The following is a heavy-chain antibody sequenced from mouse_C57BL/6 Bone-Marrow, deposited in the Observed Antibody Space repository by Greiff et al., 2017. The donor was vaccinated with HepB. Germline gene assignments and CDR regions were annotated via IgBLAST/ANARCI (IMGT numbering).Heavy chain of an antibody. Sequence: QVQLQQSGAELVKPGASVKMSCKASGYTFTSYWITWVKQRPGQGLEWIGDIYPGSGSINYNEKFKSKATLTVDTSSSTAYMQLSSLTSEDSAVYYVVLYAYGSSSWYIDVWGTGTTVTVSS. J-gene: IGHJ1*03. CDR1: GYTFTSYW. V-gene: IGHV1-55*01. CDR3: VLYAYGSSSWYIDV. D-gene: IGHD1-1*01. CDR2: IYPGSGSI.